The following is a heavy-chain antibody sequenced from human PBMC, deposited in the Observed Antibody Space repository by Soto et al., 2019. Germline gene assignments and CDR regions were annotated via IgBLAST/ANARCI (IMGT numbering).Heavy chain of an antibody. V-gene: IGHV4-30-4*01. CDR3: ARGVTIFGVVIGYYFDY. J-gene: IGHJ4*02. CDR1: GGSISSGDYY. D-gene: IGHD3-3*01. CDR2: IYYSGST. Sequence: QVQLQESGPGLVKPSQTLSLTCTVSGGSISSGDYYWSWIRQPPGKGLEWIGYIYYSGSTYYNPSLKSRVTISVDTSKNQFSLKLSSVTAADTAVYYYARGVTIFGVVIGYYFDYWGQGTLVTVSS.